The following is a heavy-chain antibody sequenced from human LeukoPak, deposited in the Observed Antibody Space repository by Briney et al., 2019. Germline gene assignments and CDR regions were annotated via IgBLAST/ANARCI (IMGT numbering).Heavy chain of an antibody. Sequence: PSETLSLTCAVYGGSFSGYYWSWIRQPPGKGLEWIGEINHSGSTNYNPSLKSRVTISVDTSKNQFSLKLSSVTAADTAVYYCARTSGDYGGNSDDYWGQGTLVTVSS. CDR1: GGSFSGYY. CDR2: INHSGST. CDR3: ARTSGDYGGNSDDY. D-gene: IGHD4-23*01. J-gene: IGHJ4*02. V-gene: IGHV4-34*01.